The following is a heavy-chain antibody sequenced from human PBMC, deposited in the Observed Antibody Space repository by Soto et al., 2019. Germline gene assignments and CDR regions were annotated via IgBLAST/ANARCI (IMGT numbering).Heavy chain of an antibody. CDR1: GFTFSSYA. Sequence: EVKLLESGGGLVQPGGSLRLSCAASGFTFSSYAMSWVRQAPGRGLEWVSAISGSGGTTYYGDSVRGRFTVSRDNSRDTLYLQMNSLRADDTALYYCARNCGGDCYTNFDYWGQGTLVTVSS. J-gene: IGHJ4*02. D-gene: IGHD2-21*02. CDR2: ISGSGGTT. CDR3: ARNCGGDCYTNFDY. V-gene: IGHV3-23*01.